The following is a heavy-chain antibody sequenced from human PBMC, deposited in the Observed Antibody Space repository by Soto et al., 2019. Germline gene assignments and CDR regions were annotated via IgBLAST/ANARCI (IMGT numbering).Heavy chain of an antibody. CDR3: ARGSPNEYGGHSGLDY. D-gene: IGHD2-21*02. CDR1: GYTFTSYD. V-gene: IGHV1-8*01. J-gene: IGHJ4*02. Sequence: ASVKVSCKASGYTFTSYDINWVRQATGQGLEWMGWMNPNSGNTGYAQKFQGRVTMTRNTSISTAYMELSSLRSEDTAVYYCARGSPNEYGGHSGLDYWGQGTLVTVSS. CDR2: MNPNSGNT.